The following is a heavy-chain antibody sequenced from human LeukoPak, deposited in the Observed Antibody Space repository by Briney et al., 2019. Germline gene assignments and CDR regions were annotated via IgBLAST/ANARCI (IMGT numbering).Heavy chain of an antibody. CDR1: GFTFNTYN. Sequence: GESLRLSCAASGFTFNTYNMNWVRQAPGKGLEWVSSISSSKTDIYYAGSVRGRFTISRDNAKNSLYLQMNSLRAEDTAVYYCVREGRSISVWCSGGSCYDFDYWGQGTLVTVSS. CDR2: ISSSKTDI. J-gene: IGHJ4*02. D-gene: IGHD2-15*01. V-gene: IGHV3-21*01. CDR3: VREGRSISVWCSGGSCYDFDY.